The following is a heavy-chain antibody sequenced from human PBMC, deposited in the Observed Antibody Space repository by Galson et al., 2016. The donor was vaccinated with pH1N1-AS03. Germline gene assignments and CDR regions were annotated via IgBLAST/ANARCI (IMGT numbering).Heavy chain of an antibody. CDR1: GFTFSIYA. J-gene: IGHJ5*02. Sequence: SLRLSCAASGFTFSIYAMHWVRQAPGKGLEWVSGVGGVDGSLWYAESVKGRFTVSRDNSKGTLDLQMNSLRADDTAVYYCARGSGSPHWFDPWGQGTFVTVSA. D-gene: IGHD3-3*01. V-gene: IGHV3-23*01. CDR3: ARGSGSPHWFDP. CDR2: VGGVDGSL.